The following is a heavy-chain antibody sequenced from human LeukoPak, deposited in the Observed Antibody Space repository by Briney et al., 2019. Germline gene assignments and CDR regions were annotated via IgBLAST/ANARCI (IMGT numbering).Heavy chain of an antibody. V-gene: IGHV3-33*06. Sequence: GRSLRLSCAASGFTFSSYGMHWVRQAPGKGLERVAVIWYDGSNKYYADSVKGRFTVSRDNSRSTLYLQMNSLRVEDTAVYYCAKCAQSYGNDAFDLWGPGTMVTVSS. D-gene: IGHD3-16*01. CDR1: GFTFSSYG. J-gene: IGHJ3*01. CDR3: AKCAQSYGNDAFDL. CDR2: IWYDGSNK.